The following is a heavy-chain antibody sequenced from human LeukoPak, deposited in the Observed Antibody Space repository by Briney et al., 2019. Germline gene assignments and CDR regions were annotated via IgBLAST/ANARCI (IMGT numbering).Heavy chain of an antibody. CDR1: GGSISSGGYY. CDR3: ARDHSGSGYPSNWFDP. J-gene: IGHJ5*02. V-gene: IGHV4-31*03. D-gene: IGHD3-22*01. Sequence: PSQTLSLTCTVSGGSISSGGYYWSWIRQHPGKGLEWVGYIYYSGSTYYNPSLKSRVTISVDTSKNQFSLKLSSVTAADTAVYYCARDHSGSGYPSNWFDPWGQGTLVTVSS. CDR2: IYYSGST.